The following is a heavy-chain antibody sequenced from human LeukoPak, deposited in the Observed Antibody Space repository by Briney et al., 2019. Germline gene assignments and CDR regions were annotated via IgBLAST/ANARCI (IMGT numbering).Heavy chain of an antibody. J-gene: IGHJ6*03. D-gene: IGHD3-10*01. CDR2: IYTSGST. CDR1: GGSISSGSYY. Sequence: SETLSLTCTVSGGSISSGSYYWSWIRQPAGKGLEWIGRIYTSGSTNYNPSLKSRVTISVDTSKNQFSLKLSSVTAADTAVYYCARSSSTWFGELLSYYYYYMDVWGKGTTVTVSS. V-gene: IGHV4-61*02. CDR3: ARSSSTWFGELLSYYYYYMDV.